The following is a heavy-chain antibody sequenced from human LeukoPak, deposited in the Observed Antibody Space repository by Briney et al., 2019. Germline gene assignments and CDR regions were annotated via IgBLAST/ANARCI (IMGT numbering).Heavy chain of an antibody. D-gene: IGHD1-20*01. Sequence: PGGSLRLSCAASGFTFSSYSMKWVRQAPGKGREWVSYISSSSRTIYYADSVKGRFTISRDNAKNSLYLQMNSLRAEDTAVYYCARDVTVTSGYWGQGTLLTVSS. CDR1: GFTFSSYS. CDR2: ISSSSRTI. V-gene: IGHV3-48*04. J-gene: IGHJ4*02. CDR3: ARDVTVTSGY.